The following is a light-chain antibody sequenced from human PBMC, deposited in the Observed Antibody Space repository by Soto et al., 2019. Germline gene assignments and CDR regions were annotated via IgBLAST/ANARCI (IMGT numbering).Light chain of an antibody. J-gene: IGLJ1*01. V-gene: IGLV2-23*02. CDR2: EVS. Sequence: QSALTQPASVSGSPGQSITISCTGTSSDVGSYNLVSWYQQHPGKAPKLMIYEVSKRPSGVSNRFSGSKSGNTASLTISGLQAEDEAGYYCCSYAGSSPFVFGTGTKVTVL. CDR3: CSYAGSSPFV. CDR1: SSDVGSYNL.